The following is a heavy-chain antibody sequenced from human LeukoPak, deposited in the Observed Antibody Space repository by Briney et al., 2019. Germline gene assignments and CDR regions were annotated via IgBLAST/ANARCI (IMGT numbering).Heavy chain of an antibody. Sequence: GRSLRLSCAASGFTFSSYAMHWVRQAPGKGLEWVAVISYDGSNKYYADSVKGRFTISRDNSKNTLYLQMNSLRAEDTAVYYCARYQLLDYFDYWGQGTLVTVSS. D-gene: IGHD2-2*01. V-gene: IGHV3-30-3*01. J-gene: IGHJ4*02. CDR2: ISYDGSNK. CDR3: ARYQLLDYFDY. CDR1: GFTFSSYA.